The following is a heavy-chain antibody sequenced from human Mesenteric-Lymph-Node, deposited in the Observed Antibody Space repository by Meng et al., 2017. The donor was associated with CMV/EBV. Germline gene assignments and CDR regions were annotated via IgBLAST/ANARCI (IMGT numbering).Heavy chain of an antibody. Sequence: ASGFTFNNNVMHWVRQAPGKGLEWVAFLWFDGSSKYYADSVKGRFTVSRDNSKNTLYLHMNSLRADDTAVYYCARDPNDNGDYYFDYWGQGDLVTVSS. CDR2: LWFDGSSK. V-gene: IGHV3-33*01. CDR1: GFTFNNNV. J-gene: IGHJ4*02. CDR3: ARDPNDNGDYYFDY. D-gene: IGHD4-17*01.